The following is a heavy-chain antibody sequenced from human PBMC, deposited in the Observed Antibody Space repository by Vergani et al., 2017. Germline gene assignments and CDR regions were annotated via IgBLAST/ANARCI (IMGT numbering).Heavy chain of an antibody. CDR2: INPNSGGT. Sequence: QVQLVQSGAEVKKPGASVKVSCKASGYTFTGYYMHWVRQAPGQGLEWMGWINPNSGGTNYAQKFQGRVTMTRDTSISTAYMELSSLRSEDTAVYYCAREYSSGAFYFDYWGQGTLVTVSS. CDR3: AREYSSGAFYFDY. D-gene: IGHD6-19*01. V-gene: IGHV1-2*02. J-gene: IGHJ4*02. CDR1: GYTFTGYY.